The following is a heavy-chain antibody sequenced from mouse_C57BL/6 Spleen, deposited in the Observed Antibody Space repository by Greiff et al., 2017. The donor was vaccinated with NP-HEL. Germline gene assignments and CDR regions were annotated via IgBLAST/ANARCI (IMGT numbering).Heavy chain of an antibody. CDR3: TNRITTVVAPFDY. CDR1: GYTFTDYE. D-gene: IGHD1-1*01. CDR2: IDPETGGT. Sequence: VQLQQSGAELVRPGASVTLSCKASGYTFTDYEMHWVKQTPVHGLEWIGAIDPETGGTAYNQKFKGKAILTADKSSSTAYMELRSLTSEDSAVYYCTNRITTVVAPFDYWGQGTTLTVSS. V-gene: IGHV1-15*01. J-gene: IGHJ2*01.